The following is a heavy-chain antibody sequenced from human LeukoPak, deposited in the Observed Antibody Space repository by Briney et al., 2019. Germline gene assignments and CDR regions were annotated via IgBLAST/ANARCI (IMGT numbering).Heavy chain of an antibody. D-gene: IGHD5-24*01. CDR2: IYSGGST. J-gene: IGHJ4*02. CDR3: AKDGWEMATAPIDY. Sequence: GGSLRLSCAASGFTVSSNYMSWVRQAPGKGLEWVSVIYSGGSTYYADSVKGRFTISRDNSKNTLYLQMNSLRAEDTAVYYCAKDGWEMATAPIDYWGQGTLVTVSS. CDR1: GFTVSSNY. V-gene: IGHV3-53*05.